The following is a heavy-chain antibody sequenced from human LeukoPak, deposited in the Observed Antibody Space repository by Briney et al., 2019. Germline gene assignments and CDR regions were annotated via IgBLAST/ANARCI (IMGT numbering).Heavy chain of an antibody. CDR2: INHSGST. D-gene: IGHD5-12*01. V-gene: IGHV4-34*01. CDR1: GGSISSYY. Sequence: SEILSLTCTVSGGSISSYYWSWIRQPPGKGLEWIGEINHSGSTNYNPSLKSRVTISVDTSKNQFSLKLSSVTAADTAVYYCARGGSTSDYWGQGTLVTVSS. J-gene: IGHJ4*02. CDR3: ARGGSTSDY.